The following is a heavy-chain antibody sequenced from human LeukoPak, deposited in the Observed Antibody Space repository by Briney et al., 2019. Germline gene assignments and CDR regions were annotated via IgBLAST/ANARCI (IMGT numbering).Heavy chain of an antibody. D-gene: IGHD3-10*01. J-gene: IGHJ4*02. CDR3: ARDPDIYGSGSFLFDY. CDR1: GFTFSSYA. Sequence: GGSLRLSCAASGFTFSSYAMHWARQAPGKGLEWVAVISYDGSNKYYADSVKGRFTISRDNSKNTLYLQMNSLRAEDTAVYYCARDPDIYGSGSFLFDYWGQGTLVTVSS. CDR2: ISYDGSNK. V-gene: IGHV3-30*04.